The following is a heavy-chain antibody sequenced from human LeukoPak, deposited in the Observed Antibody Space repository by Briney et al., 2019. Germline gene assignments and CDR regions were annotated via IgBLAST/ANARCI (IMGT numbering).Heavy chain of an antibody. Sequence: SETLSLTCTVSGGSISSYYWSWIRQPPGKGLEWIGYIYYSGSTNYNPSLKSRVTISVDTSKNQFSLKLSSVTAADTAVYYCARRGSSSWYFDYWGKGTLVTVSS. CDR1: GGSISSYY. CDR3: ARRGSSSWYFDY. D-gene: IGHD6-13*01. CDR2: IYYSGST. V-gene: IGHV4-59*08. J-gene: IGHJ4*02.